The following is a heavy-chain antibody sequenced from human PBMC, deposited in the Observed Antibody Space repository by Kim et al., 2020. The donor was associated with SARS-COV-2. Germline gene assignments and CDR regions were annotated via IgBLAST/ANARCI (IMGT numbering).Heavy chain of an antibody. Sequence: SETLSLTCTVSGGSISSYYWSWIRQPPGKGLEWIGYIYYSGSTNYNPSLKSRVTISVDTSKNQFSLKLSSVTAADTAVYYCARAGLPEYNWNFKSYYYYGMDVWGQGTTVTVSS. CDR3: ARAGLPEYNWNFKSYYYYGMDV. J-gene: IGHJ6*02. CDR2: IYYSGST. CDR1: GGSISSYY. V-gene: IGHV4-59*13. D-gene: IGHD1-7*01.